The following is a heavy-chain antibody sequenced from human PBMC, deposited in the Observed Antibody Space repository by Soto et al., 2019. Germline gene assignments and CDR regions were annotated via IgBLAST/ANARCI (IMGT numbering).Heavy chain of an antibody. Sequence: GASVKVSCKASGYTFTGYYMHWVRQAPGQGLEWMGWINPNSGGTNYAQKFQCWVTMTRDTSISTAYMELSRLRSDDTAVYYCARDVLLGWFGELLPRRGYYYGMDVWGQGTTVTVSS. CDR2: INPNSGGT. CDR3: ARDVLLGWFGELLPRRGYYYGMDV. J-gene: IGHJ6*02. V-gene: IGHV1-2*04. D-gene: IGHD3-10*01. CDR1: GYTFTGYY.